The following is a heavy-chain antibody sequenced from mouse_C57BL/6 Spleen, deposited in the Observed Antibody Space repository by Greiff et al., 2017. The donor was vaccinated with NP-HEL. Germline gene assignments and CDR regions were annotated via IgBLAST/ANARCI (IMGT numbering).Heavy chain of an antibody. CDR1: GYSITSGYY. Sequence: EVKVEESGPGLVKPSQSLSLTCSVTGYSITSGYYWNWIRQFPGNKLEWMGYISYDGSNNYNPSLKNRISITRDTSKNQFFLKLNSVTTEDTATYYCANYGSPWFAYWGQGTLVTVSA. D-gene: IGHD1-1*01. V-gene: IGHV3-6*01. CDR3: ANYGSPWFAY. CDR2: ISYDGSN. J-gene: IGHJ3*01.